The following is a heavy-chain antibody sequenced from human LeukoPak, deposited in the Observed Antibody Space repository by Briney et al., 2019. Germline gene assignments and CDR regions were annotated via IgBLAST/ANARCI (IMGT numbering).Heavy chain of an antibody. CDR1: GYSITSGSY. CDR3: ARGQSRVTMVRGVLPNWFDP. J-gene: IGHJ5*02. CDR2: IYHSGTT. Sequence: SETLSLTCTVSGYSITSGSYWGWIRQPPGKGLEWIATIYHSGTTYYNPSLKSRVTMSVDTSKNQFSLNLSSVTAADTAVYYCARGQSRVTMVRGVLPNWFDPWGQGTLVTVSS. V-gene: IGHV4-38-2*02. D-gene: IGHD3-10*01.